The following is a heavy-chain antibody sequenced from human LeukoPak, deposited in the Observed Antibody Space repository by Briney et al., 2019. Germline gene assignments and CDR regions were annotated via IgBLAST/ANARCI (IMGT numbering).Heavy chain of an antibody. J-gene: IGHJ4*02. V-gene: IGHV3-15*01. CDR3: TTDPRD. CDR2: IKSKNDGGTT. Sequence: GGSLRLSCAASGFSVSGTWMSWVRQAPGKGLEWVGRIKSKNDGGTTDYAAPVKDRFTISRDDSKHTVHLQMNSLKTEDTAVYFCTTDPRDWGQGTLVTVSS. CDR1: GFSVSGTW.